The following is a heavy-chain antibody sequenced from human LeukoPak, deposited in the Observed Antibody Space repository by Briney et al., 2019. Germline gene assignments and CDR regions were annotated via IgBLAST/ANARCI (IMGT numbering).Heavy chain of an antibody. Sequence: GGSLRLSCAASGFTFSDYYMSWIRQAPGKGLEWISYISSSSSYTNYVDSVKGRFTISRDNAKNSLYLQMNSLRAEDTAVYYCARDHTVAGLDYWGQGTLVTVSS. CDR2: ISSSSSYT. CDR3: ARDHTVAGLDY. CDR1: GFTFSDYY. V-gene: IGHV3-11*05. J-gene: IGHJ4*02. D-gene: IGHD6-19*01.